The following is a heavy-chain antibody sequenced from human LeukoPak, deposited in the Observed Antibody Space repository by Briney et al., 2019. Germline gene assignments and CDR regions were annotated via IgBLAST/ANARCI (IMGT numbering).Heavy chain of an antibody. J-gene: IGHJ1*01. Sequence: ASVKVSCKASGYTFTGYYMHWVRQAPGQGLEWMGWINLNSGGTNSAQKFQGRVTMTRDTSISAAYMELSRLRSDDTAVYYCARGYYDGSDYEYFQHWGQGTLVTVSS. CDR3: ARGYYDGSDYEYFQH. CDR1: GYTFTGYY. D-gene: IGHD3-22*01. CDR2: INLNSGGT. V-gene: IGHV1-2*02.